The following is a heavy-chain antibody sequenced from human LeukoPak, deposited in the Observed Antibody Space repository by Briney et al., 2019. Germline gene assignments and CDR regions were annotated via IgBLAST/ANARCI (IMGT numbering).Heavy chain of an antibody. CDR1: GGSFSGYY. V-gene: IGHV4-34*01. CDR2: INHSGST. D-gene: IGHD2-15*01. J-gene: IGHJ4*02. CDR3: ASSQIIGYCSGGSCYPNDH. Sequence: PSETLSLTCAVYGGSFSGYYWSWIRQPPGKGLEWIGEINHSGSTNYNPSLKSRVTISVDTPKNQFSLKLSSVTAADTAVYYCASSQIIGYCSGGSCYPNDHWGQGTLVTVSS.